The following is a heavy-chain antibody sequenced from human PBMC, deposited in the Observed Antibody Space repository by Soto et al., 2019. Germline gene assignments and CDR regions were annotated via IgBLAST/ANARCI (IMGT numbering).Heavy chain of an antibody. CDR1: GGSISSYY. J-gene: IGHJ6*02. CDR2: IYTSGST. Sequence: SETLSLTCTVSGGSISSYYWSWIRQPAGKGLEWIGRIYTSGSTNYNPSLKSRVTMSVDTSKNQFSLKLSSVTAADTAAYYCARDQGGGSGKYYYYYYGMDVWGQGATVTAP. V-gene: IGHV4-4*07. CDR3: ARDQGGGSGKYYYYYYGMDV. D-gene: IGHD3-10*01.